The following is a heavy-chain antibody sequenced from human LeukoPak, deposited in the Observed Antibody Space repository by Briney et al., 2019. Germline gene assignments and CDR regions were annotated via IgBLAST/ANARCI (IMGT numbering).Heavy chain of an antibody. CDR3: ARDRLRGYSGYDPWYVFDY. Sequence: PGRSLRLSCAASGFTFSNYGMHWVRQAPGKGLEWVADIWYDGSNKYYADSVKGRFTISRDNSKNTLYLQMNGLRAEDTAVYYCARDRLRGYSGYDPWYVFDYWGQGTLVTVSS. CDR1: GFTFSNYG. V-gene: IGHV3-33*01. CDR2: IWYDGSNK. J-gene: IGHJ4*02. D-gene: IGHD5-12*01.